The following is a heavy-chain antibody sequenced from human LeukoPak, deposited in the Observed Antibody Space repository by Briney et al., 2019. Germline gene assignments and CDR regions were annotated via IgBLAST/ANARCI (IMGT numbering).Heavy chain of an antibody. J-gene: IGHJ4*02. V-gene: IGHV1-2*02. CDR1: GYTFTSYA. CDR2: INPNSGGT. CDR3: ARALVRITMVRGAPTPGY. D-gene: IGHD3-10*01. Sequence: ASVKVSCKASGYTFTSYAMNWVRQAPGQGLEWMGWINPNSGGTNYAQKFQGRVTMTRDTSISTAYMELSRLRSDDTAVYYCARALVRITMVRGAPTPGYWGQGTLVTVSS.